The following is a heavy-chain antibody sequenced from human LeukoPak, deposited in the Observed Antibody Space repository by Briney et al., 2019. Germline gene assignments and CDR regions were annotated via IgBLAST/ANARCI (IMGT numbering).Heavy chain of an antibody. D-gene: IGHD1-1*01. Sequence: GGSLRLSCTASGFPFIEYCMNWVRQAPGKGLEWISYIRIDSGNTKYADSARGRFTISADKAKNSLYLQMNSLRVEDTAVYYCARDHNYAFNNWGQGTLVSVAS. CDR3: ARDHNYAFNN. J-gene: IGHJ4*02. V-gene: IGHV3-11*06. CDR2: IRIDSGNT. CDR1: GFPFIEYC.